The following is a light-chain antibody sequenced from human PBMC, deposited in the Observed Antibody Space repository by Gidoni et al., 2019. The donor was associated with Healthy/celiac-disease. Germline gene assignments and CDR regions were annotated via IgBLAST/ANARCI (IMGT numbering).Light chain of an antibody. CDR3: QQYNNWPPWT. Sequence: EIVITQSPDTLSVSPGERATLSCRASQSVSSSLDWYQQKPCQAPRLLIYGASTRATGIPARFSGSGSGTEFTLTIISLQSEDFAVYYCQQYNNWPPWTFGQGTKVEIK. CDR2: GAS. V-gene: IGKV3-15*01. CDR1: QSVSSS. J-gene: IGKJ1*01.